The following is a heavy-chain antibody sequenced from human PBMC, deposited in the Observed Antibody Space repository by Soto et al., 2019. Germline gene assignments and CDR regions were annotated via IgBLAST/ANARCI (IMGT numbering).Heavy chain of an antibody. CDR1: GFTFSSYG. CDR3: ARDGDYDSSGYYTGGFVQH. V-gene: IGHV3-33*01. Sequence: GGSLRLSCAASGFTFSSYGMHWVRQAPGKGLEWVAVIWYDGSNKYYADSVKGRFTISRDNSKNTLYLQMNSLRAEDTAVYYCARDGDYDSSGYYTGGFVQHWGQGTLVTVSS. D-gene: IGHD3-22*01. J-gene: IGHJ1*01. CDR2: IWYDGSNK.